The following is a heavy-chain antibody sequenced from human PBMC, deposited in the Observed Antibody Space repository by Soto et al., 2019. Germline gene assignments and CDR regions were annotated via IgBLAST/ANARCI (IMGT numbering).Heavy chain of an antibody. Sequence: SETLSLTCAVSGGSIRNDGYSWSWIRQPPGKGLEWIGYSSQSGNTYYNPSLKSRVTISVDRSKNQFSLKLISVTAADTAVYFCAREHPLNWLDPWGQGTLVTVS. CDR1: GGSIRNDGYS. CDR3: AREHPLNWLDP. J-gene: IGHJ5*02. V-gene: IGHV4-30-2*01. CDR2: SSQSGNT.